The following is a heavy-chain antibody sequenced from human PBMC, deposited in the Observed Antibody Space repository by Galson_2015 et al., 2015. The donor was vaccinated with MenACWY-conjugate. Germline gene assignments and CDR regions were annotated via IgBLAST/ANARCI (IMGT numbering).Heavy chain of an antibody. CDR3: ARHPPGGRGMDV. CDR1: GYSFSTYW. D-gene: IGHD1-26*01. J-gene: IGHJ6*02. Sequence: QSGAEVTKPGESLQISCTGSGYSFSTYWIAWVRQLPGKGLEWMGLISPGDSNTRYSPAFHGQVTISADKSISTAYLQLHSLQASDTAMYYCARHPPGGRGMDVWGQGTTVTVSS. V-gene: IGHV5-51*01. CDR2: ISPGDSNT.